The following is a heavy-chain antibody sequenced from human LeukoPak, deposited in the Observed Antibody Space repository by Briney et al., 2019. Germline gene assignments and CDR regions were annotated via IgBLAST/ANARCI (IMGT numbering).Heavy chain of an antibody. V-gene: IGHV3-30*18. D-gene: IGHD6-13*01. CDR3: AKEAAVTLDY. Sequence: GGSLRLSCAASGFTFSSYGMHWVRQAPGKGLEWVAVTSYDGSNKYYADSVKGRFTISRDNSKNTLYLQMNSLRAEDTAVYYCAKEAAVTLDYWGQGTLVTVSS. CDR1: GFTFSSYG. CDR2: TSYDGSNK. J-gene: IGHJ4*02.